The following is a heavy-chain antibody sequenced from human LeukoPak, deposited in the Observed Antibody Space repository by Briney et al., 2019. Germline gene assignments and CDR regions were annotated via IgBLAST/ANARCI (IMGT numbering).Heavy chain of an antibody. CDR3: ARGRFRLGYFDY. V-gene: IGHV1-69*13. CDR1: GGTFSSYA. D-gene: IGHD3-10*01. Sequence: ASVKVSCKASGGTFSSYAISWVRQAPGQGLEWMGGIIPIFGTANYAQKFQGRVTITAVESTSTAYMELSSLRSEDTAVYYCARGRFRLGYFDYWGQGTLVTVSS. CDR2: IIPIFGTA. J-gene: IGHJ4*02.